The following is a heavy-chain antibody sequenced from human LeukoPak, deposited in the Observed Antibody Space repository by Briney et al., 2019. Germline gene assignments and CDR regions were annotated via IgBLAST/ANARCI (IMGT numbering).Heavy chain of an antibody. CDR1: GGSISSGDYY. CDR2: IYYSGST. D-gene: IGHD6-19*01. Sequence: PSETLSLTCTVSGGSISSGDYYWSWIRQPPGKGLEWIGYIYYSGSTYYNPSLKSRVTISVDTSKNQFSLKLSSVTAADTAVYYCARGGISSGWYGYWGQGTLVTVSS. CDR3: ARGGISSGWYGY. V-gene: IGHV4-30-4*01. J-gene: IGHJ4*02.